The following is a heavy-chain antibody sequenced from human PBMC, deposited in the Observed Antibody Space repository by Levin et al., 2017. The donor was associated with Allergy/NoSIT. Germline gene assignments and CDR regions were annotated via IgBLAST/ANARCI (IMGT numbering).Heavy chain of an antibody. CDR1: GFTFSSYT. CDR3: ARDSGYLYFDY. V-gene: IGHV3-30*04. J-gene: IGHJ4*02. D-gene: IGHD5-12*01. CDR2: IAYDGSNK. Sequence: GGSLRLSFAASGFTFSSYTMHWVRQAPGKGLEWVALIAYDGSNKYYADSVKGRFTISRDNSKNTLYLQMNSLRAEDTSVYYCARDSGYLYFDYWGQGTLVTDSS.